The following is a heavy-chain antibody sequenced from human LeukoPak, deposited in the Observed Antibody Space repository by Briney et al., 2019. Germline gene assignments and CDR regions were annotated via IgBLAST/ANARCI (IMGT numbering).Heavy chain of an antibody. CDR2: IYYSGST. J-gene: IGHJ4*02. V-gene: IGHV4-39*02. CDR3: ARDTATMSLYYFDY. CDR1: GDSISTSSYY. D-gene: IGHD5-24*01. Sequence: SETLSLTCSVSGDSISTSSYYWGWIRQPPGKGLEWIGTIYYSGSTYYNPSLTSRVTISVDTSKNQFSLKLSSVTAADTAVYYCARDTATMSLYYFDYWGQGTLVTVSS.